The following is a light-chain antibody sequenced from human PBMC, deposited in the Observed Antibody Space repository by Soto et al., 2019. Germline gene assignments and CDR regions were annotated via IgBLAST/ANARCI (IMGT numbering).Light chain of an antibody. V-gene: IGLV2-14*01. J-gene: IGLJ2*01. CDR1: SGDIGSYNR. CDR3: ASYTGNNAWL. Sequence: QSALTQPASVSGSPGQSITISCTGTSGDIGSYNRVSWYQQHPGKAPKLILFEAINRPSGISNRFSGSKSDTTASLTISGLQTDDEGDYYCASYTGNNAWLFGGGTKLTVL. CDR2: EAI.